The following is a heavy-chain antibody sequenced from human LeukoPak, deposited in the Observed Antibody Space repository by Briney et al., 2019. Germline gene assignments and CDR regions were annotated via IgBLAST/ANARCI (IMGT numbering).Heavy chain of an antibody. J-gene: IGHJ4*02. D-gene: IGHD3-22*01. CDR3: ARDLWDYYDSSGYYSIDY. V-gene: IGHV1-2*06. Sequence: ASAKVSCKASGYTFTGYYMHWVRQAPGQGLEWMGRINPNSGGTNYAQKFQGRVTMTRDTSISTAYMELSRLRSDDTAVYCCARDLWDYYDSSGYYSIDYWGQGTLVTVSS. CDR2: INPNSGGT. CDR1: GYTFTGYY.